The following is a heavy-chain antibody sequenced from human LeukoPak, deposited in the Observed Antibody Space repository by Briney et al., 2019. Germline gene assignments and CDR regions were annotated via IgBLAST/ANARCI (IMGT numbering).Heavy chain of an antibody. J-gene: IGHJ6*02. CDR1: GGSFSGYY. CDR3: ARVRAPRYYYYYGMDV. Sequence: SETLSLTCAVYGGSFSGYYWSWIRQPPGKELEWIGEINHSGSTNYNPSLKSRVTISVDTSKNQFSLKLSSVTAADTAVYYCARVRAPRYYYYYGMDVWGQGTTVTVSS. V-gene: IGHV4-34*01. CDR2: INHSGST.